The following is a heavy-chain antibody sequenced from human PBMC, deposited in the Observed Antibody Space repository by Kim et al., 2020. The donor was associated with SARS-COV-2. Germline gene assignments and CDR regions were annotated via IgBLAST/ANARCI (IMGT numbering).Heavy chain of an antibody. J-gene: IGHJ2*01. Sequence: SETLSLTCTVSGGSVSSGSYYWSWIRQPPGKGLEWIGYIYYSGSTNYDPSLKSRVTISVDTSKNQISLKLSYVPAADTAVYYCARVYYYDSSGYYQNWYFDLWGRGTLVAVSS. CDR3: ARVYYYDSSGYYQNWYFDL. D-gene: IGHD3-22*01. V-gene: IGHV4-61*01. CDR2: IYYSGST. CDR1: GGSVSSGSYY.